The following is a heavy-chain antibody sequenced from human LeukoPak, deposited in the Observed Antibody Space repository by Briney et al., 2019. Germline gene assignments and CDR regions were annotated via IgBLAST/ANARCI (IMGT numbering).Heavy chain of an antibody. CDR1: GGSFSGYY. CDR3: ASLVGAFDY. V-gene: IGHV4-34*01. D-gene: IGHD1-26*01. Sequence: SETLSLTCAVYGGSFSGYYWSWIRQPPGKGLEWIGEINHSGSTNYNPSLKSRVTISVDTSKNQFSLKLSSVTAADTAVYYCASLVGAFDYWGQGTLVTVSS. CDR2: INHSGST. J-gene: IGHJ4*02.